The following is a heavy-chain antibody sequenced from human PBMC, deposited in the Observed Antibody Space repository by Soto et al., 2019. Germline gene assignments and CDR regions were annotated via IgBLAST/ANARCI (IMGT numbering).Heavy chain of an antibody. CDR1: GDSVSSSRAV. V-gene: IGHV6-1*01. J-gene: IGHJ3*02. D-gene: IGHD3-10*01. CDR3: AREDSAGTYDAFDM. Sequence: QVQLQQSGPGLVRPSQTLSLTCAISGDSVSSSRAVWGWIRQSPSRGLEWLGRTYYRSRWYSDYAQSMKSRITIKPDTYKNQSSLQLNSATPEDTAVYYCAREDSAGTYDAFDMWGQGTMVTVSS. CDR2: TYYRSRWYS.